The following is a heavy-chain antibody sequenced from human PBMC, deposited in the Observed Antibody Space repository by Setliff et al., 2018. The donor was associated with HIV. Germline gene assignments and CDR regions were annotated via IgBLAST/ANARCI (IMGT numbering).Heavy chain of an antibody. CDR2: IKSKIDGETT. D-gene: IGHD3-10*01. CDR3: TRAYYYGSESYYEDYFDY. Sequence: GGSLRLSCAGSGFTFSDAWITWVRQAPGKGLEWLGRIKSKIDGETTDYAAPVKGRFTISRDDSKNTVYLHMNSLKTEDTAVYYCTRAYYYGSESYYEDYFDYWGQGTLVTVSS. V-gene: IGHV3-15*01. CDR1: GFTFSDAW. J-gene: IGHJ4*02.